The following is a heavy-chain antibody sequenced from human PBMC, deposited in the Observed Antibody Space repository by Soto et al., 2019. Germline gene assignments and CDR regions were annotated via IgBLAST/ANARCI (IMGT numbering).Heavy chain of an antibody. CDR1: GFTFSNAW. D-gene: IGHD2-2*01. J-gene: IGHJ4*02. CDR2: IKSKTDGGTT. Sequence: GGSVRLSCAASGFTFSNAWMDWVRQAPGKGLEWVGRIKSKTDGGTTDYAAPVKGRFTISRDDSKNTLYLQMNSLKTEDTAVYYCTTDNVCISTSCYVSVGDTAMDNFDYWGQGTLVTVSS. V-gene: IGHV3-15*07. CDR3: TTDNVCISTSCYVSVGDTAMDNFDY.